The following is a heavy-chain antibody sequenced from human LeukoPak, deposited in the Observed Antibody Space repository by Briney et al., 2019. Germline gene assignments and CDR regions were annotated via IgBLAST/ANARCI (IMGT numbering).Heavy chain of an antibody. V-gene: IGHV3-23*01. Sequence: GGSLRLSCAAPGFTFSSYAMSWVRQAPGKGLEWVSAISGSGGSTYYADSVKGRFTISRDNSKNTLYLQMNSLRAEDTAVYYCAKDLFGGSYRTFDYWGQGTLVTVSS. CDR1: GFTFSSYA. J-gene: IGHJ4*02. CDR3: AKDLFGGSYRTFDY. D-gene: IGHD1-26*01. CDR2: ISGSGGST.